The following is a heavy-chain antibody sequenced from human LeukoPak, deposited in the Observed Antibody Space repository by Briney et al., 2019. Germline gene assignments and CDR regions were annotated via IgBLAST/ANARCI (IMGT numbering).Heavy chain of an antibody. CDR3: AINGWGDSGYGNFDY. J-gene: IGHJ4*02. CDR2: ITGHSSTI. CDR1: GFTFSSYS. V-gene: IGHV3-48*04. D-gene: IGHD5-12*01. Sequence: PGGSLRLSCAAYGFTFSSYSMNWVRQAPGKGLEWVSYITGHSSTIYYADSVKGRFTTSRDNAKNSLYLQMNSLRAEDTAFYYCAINGWGDSGYGNFDYWGQGTLVTVSS.